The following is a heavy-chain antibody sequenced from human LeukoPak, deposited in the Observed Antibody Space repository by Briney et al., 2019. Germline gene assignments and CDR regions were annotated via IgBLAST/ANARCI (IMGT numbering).Heavy chain of an antibody. J-gene: IGHJ4*02. CDR2: INYSGTN. D-gene: IGHD3-10*01. V-gene: IGHV4-59*01. CDR1: GGSMNSVH. Sequence: SVTLSLTCTGSGGSMNSVHWSWLRQPPGQALKWCGSINYSGTNNYKPSLKSRVTISVETSKSQVSLKLRSVTAADTAVYYCARQFQGPITLIRGIATMYFDYWGQGSLVTVSS. CDR3: ARQFQGPITLIRGIATMYFDY.